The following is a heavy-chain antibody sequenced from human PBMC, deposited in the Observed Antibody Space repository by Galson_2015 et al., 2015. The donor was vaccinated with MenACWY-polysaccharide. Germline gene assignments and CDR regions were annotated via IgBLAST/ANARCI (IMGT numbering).Heavy chain of an antibody. CDR1: GFSLSTSGMC. J-gene: IGHJ4*02. V-gene: IGHV2-70*01. CDR3: ARASIAEVAGGSFDY. CDR2: IDWDDDK. Sequence: TLTLTCTFSGFSLSTSGMCVSWIRQPPGKALEWLALIDWDDDKYYSTSLKTRLTISKDTSKNQVVLTMTNMDPVDTATYYCARASIAEVAGGSFDYWGQGTLVTVSS. D-gene: IGHD6-6*01.